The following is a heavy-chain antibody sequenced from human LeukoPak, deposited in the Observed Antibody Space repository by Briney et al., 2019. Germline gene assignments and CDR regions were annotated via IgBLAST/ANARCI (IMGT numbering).Heavy chain of an antibody. CDR1: GYTFTRYG. CDR2: ISAYNGNT. J-gene: IGHJ6*02. V-gene: IGHV1-18*01. CDR3: ARDSHDVVVAATQIYYYYGMDV. D-gene: IGHD2-15*01. Sequence: ASVKVSCKASGYTFTRYGISWVRQAPGQGLEWMGWISAYNGNTNYAQKLQGRVTMTTDTSTSTAYMELRSLRSNDTAVYYCARDSHDVVVAATQIYYYYGMDVWGQGTTLTVSS.